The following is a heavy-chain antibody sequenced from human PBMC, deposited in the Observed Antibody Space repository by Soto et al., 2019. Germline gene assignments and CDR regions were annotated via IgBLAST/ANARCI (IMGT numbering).Heavy chain of an antibody. CDR2: ITTSGGNR. V-gene: IGHV3-23*01. D-gene: IGHD2-8*01. CDR1: GFTFSTYA. J-gene: IGHJ6*03. Sequence: EVQLLESGGGLVQPGGSLRLSCAASGFTFSTYAMSWVRQAPGKGLEWVSTITTSGGNRYYADSVQGRFTISRDNSKNKLYLQMNSLRAEDTAVYYCAGRYCTNGVCYTNYYYYIDVWGKGTTVTVSS. CDR3: AGRYCTNGVCYTNYYYYIDV.